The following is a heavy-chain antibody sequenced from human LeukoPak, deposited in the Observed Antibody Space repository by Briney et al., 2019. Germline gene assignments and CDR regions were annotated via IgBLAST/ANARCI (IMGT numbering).Heavy chain of an antibody. CDR3: ATYSSLNRREFQY. V-gene: IGHV3-7*01. CDR2: IKTDGSEK. J-gene: IGHJ1*01. D-gene: IGHD3-22*01. Sequence: GGSLRLSCVGSGFTFSNYWVGWVRQAAGKGLQWVANIKTDGSEKYYVDSVKARFTISRDNAKNSLYLQMNSLRAEDTAVYYCATYSSLNRREFQYWGQGTLLTVSS. CDR1: GFTFSNYW.